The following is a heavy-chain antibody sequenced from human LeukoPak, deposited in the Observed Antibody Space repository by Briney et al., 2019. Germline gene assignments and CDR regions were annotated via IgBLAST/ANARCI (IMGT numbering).Heavy chain of an antibody. Sequence: GGPLRLSCQPPGFTSRSYTINWFRKPQGRGLEWASSISSNSNYIYYADSVKGRFTISRDNAKNSLYLQMNSLRAEDTAVYYCARYFQTGYPYYFDYWGQGTLVTVSS. CDR1: GFTSRSYT. J-gene: IGHJ4*02. CDR2: ISSNSNYI. CDR3: ARYFQTGYPYYFDY. D-gene: IGHD3/OR15-3a*01. V-gene: IGHV3-21*01.